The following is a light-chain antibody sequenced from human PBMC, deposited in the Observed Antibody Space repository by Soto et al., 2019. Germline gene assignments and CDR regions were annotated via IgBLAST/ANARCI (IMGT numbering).Light chain of an antibody. CDR1: QGIGSW. J-gene: IGKJ3*01. Sequence: DIQMTQSPSSVSASVGDRVTITCRASQGIGSWLGWYQQKPGKAPKLLIYAAASLQSGVPSRVSATFYGTECTLTISSLQPEDLATYFWQQGSSFPLTFGPGTKVDLK. CDR2: AAA. CDR3: QQGSSFPLT. V-gene: IGKV1-12*01.